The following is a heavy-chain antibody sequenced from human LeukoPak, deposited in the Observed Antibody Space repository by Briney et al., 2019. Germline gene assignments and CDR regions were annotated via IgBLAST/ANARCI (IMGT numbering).Heavy chain of an antibody. CDR2: ISSSSSYI. CDR1: GFTFSGYS. D-gene: IGHD6-19*01. J-gene: IGHJ5*02. V-gene: IGHV3-21*01. Sequence: GGSLRLSCAASGFTFSGYSMNWVRQAPGKGLEWVSSISSSSSYIYYADSVKGRFTISRDNAKNSLYLQMNSLRAEDTAVYYCARERIPIEPGTAVAGTMLERSNWFDPWGQGTLVTVSS. CDR3: ARERIPIEPGTAVAGTMLERSNWFDP.